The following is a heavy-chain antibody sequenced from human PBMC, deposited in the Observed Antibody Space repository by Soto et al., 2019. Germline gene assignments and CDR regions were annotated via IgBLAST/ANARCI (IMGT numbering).Heavy chain of an antibody. CDR1: GGSISSGGYS. V-gene: IGHV4-30-2*01. J-gene: IGHJ5*02. D-gene: IGHD6-13*01. CDR2: IYHSGST. CDR3: ARVGSSSSGFGFDP. Sequence: PSETLSLTCAVSGGSISSGGYSWSWIRQPPGKGLEWIGYIYHSGSTYYNPSLKSRVTISVDRSKNQFSLKLSSVTSAHKAVYYCARVGSSSSGFGFDPWGQGTLVTVSS.